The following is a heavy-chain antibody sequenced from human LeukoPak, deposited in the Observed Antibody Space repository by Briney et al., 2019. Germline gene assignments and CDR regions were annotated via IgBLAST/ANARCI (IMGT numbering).Heavy chain of an antibody. CDR1: GGSISSYY. Sequence: KPSETLSLTCTVSGGSISSYYWSWIRQPAGKGLEWIGRIYTSGSTNYNPSLKSRVTMSVDTSKNQFSLKLSSVTAADTAVYYCARDYDILTGYSQLDYWGQGTLVTVSS. CDR3: ARDYDILTGYSQLDY. V-gene: IGHV4-4*07. D-gene: IGHD3-9*01. CDR2: IYTSGST. J-gene: IGHJ4*02.